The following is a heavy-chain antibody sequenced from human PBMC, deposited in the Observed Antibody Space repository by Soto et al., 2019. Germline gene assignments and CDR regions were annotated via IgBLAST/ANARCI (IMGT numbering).Heavy chain of an antibody. V-gene: IGHV1-24*01. J-gene: IGHJ5*02. CDR2: FDPEDGET. D-gene: IGHD3-3*01. CDR1: GYTLTELS. CDR3: ATLIKFGVVTDWFDP. Sequence: ASVKVSCEVCGYTLTELSMHWVRQAPGKGLEWMGGFDPEDGETIYAQKFQGRVTMTEGTSTDTAYMELSSLRSEDTAVYYCATLIKFGVVTDWFDPWGQGTLVTVSS.